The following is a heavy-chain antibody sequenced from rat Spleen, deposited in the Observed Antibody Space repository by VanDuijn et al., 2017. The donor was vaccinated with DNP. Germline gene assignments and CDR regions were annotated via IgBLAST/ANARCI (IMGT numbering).Heavy chain of an antibody. V-gene: IGHV3-1*01. CDR2: ISYSGST. D-gene: IGHD4-2*01. J-gene: IGHJ2*01. CDR1: GYSITSNY. Sequence: EVQLQESGSGLVKPSQSLSLTCSVTGYSITSNYWGWIRKFPGNKMEYIGHISYSGSTNYNPSLKSRISITRDTSRNHFFLHLISVTTEDTATYYCARFRTGPDYWGQGVMVTVSS. CDR3: ARFRTGPDY.